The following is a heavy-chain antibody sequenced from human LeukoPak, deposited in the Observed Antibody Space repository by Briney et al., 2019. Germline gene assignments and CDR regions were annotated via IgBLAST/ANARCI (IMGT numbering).Heavy chain of an antibody. CDR1: GDSISSGNYY. V-gene: IGHV4-39*07. J-gene: IGHJ4*02. CDR3: ARLPRRLWFGEFGGCYFDY. Sequence: SETLSLTCSVSGDSISSGNYYWGWIRQPPGKGLEWIGNLYYSGTTYYNPSFKSRVTISVDTSKNQFSLKLSSVTAADTAVYYCARLPRRLWFGEFGGCYFDYWGQGTLVTVSS. D-gene: IGHD3-10*01. CDR2: LYYSGTT.